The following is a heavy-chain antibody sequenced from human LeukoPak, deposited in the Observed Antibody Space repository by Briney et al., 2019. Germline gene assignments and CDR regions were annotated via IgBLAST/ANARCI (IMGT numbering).Heavy chain of an antibody. CDR1: GYSISSGYF. J-gene: IGHJ4*02. D-gene: IGHD3-3*01. V-gene: IGHV4-38-2*02. CDR3: ARGAEYYAIWRGYAGYSDY. CDR2: IYHSGST. Sequence: PSETLSLTCTVSGYSISSGYFWGWIRQPPGKGLECIGTIYHSGSTYYNPSLRSRVTISLDRSKKKFSLKLTSVTAADTAVYFCARGAEYYAIWRGYAGYSDYWGQGISVTVSS.